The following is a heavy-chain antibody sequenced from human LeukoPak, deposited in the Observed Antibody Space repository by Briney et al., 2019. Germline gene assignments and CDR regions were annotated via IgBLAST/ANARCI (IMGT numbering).Heavy chain of an antibody. Sequence: SETLSLTCAVYGGSFSGYYWSWIRQPPGKGLEWIGEINHSGSTNYNPSLKSRVTISVDTSKNQFSLKLSSVTAADTAVYYCARGGATVSPIFVTYYYYYMDVWGKGTTVTVSS. J-gene: IGHJ6*03. CDR1: GGSFSGYY. V-gene: IGHV4-34*01. CDR3: ARGGATVSPIFVTYYYYYMDV. CDR2: INHSGST. D-gene: IGHD3-9*01.